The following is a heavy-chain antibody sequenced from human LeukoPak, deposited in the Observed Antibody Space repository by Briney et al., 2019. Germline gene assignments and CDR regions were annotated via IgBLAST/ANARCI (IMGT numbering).Heavy chain of an antibody. Sequence: GESLKISCKGSGYSFTSYWIGRVRQMPGKGLEWMGIIYPGDSDTRYSPSFQGQVTISADKSISTAYLQWSSLKASDTAMYYCARHSYYYDSSGYLPRPYYFDYWGQGTLVTVSS. J-gene: IGHJ4*02. CDR2: IYPGDSDT. CDR1: GYSFTSYW. V-gene: IGHV5-51*01. D-gene: IGHD3-22*01. CDR3: ARHSYYYDSSGYLPRPYYFDY.